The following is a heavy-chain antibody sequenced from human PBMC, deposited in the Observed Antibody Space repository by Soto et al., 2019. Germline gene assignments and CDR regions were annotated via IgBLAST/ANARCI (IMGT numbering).Heavy chain of an antibody. CDR1: GYTFTSHG. V-gene: IGHV1-18*01. CDR3: ARMTMIVVGSQNWRDFDI. CDR2: MSAYNGNT. J-gene: IGHJ3*02. Sequence: GGSLKVSCKASGYTFTSHGISWVRQAPVQGLEWMGWMSAYNGNTNYAQKLQGRVTMTTDTSTSTAYLELRSRSSNDTAVYYCARMTMIVVGSQNWRDFDIWGQGTMVTVSS. D-gene: IGHD3-22*01.